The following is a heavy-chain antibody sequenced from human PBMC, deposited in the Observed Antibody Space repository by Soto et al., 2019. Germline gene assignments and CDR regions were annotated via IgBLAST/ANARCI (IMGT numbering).Heavy chain of an antibody. CDR2: IIPIFGTA. V-gene: IGHV1-69*13. CDR3: ARDAQREVGGDAFDI. D-gene: IGHD6-25*01. J-gene: IGHJ3*02. Sequence: GASVKVSCKASGGTFSSYAISWVRQAPGQGLEWMGGIIPIFGTANYAQKFQGRVTITADESTSTAYMELSSLRSEDTAVYYCARDAQREVGGDAFDIWGQGTMVTVSS. CDR1: GGTFSSYA.